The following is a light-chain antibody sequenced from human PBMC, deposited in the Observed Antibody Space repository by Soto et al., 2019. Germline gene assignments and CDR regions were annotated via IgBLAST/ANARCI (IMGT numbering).Light chain of an antibody. CDR2: GAS. CDR1: QSISSTY. V-gene: IGKV3-20*01. J-gene: IGKJ1*01. Sequence: EIVLTQSPGTLSLSPGERATLSCRASQSISSTYLVWYQQKPGQAPRLLIYGASSRATGIPDRFSASGSGTDFTLTISRLEAEDFAVYYCQQFHGSPRTFGQGTKVEI. CDR3: QQFHGSPRT.